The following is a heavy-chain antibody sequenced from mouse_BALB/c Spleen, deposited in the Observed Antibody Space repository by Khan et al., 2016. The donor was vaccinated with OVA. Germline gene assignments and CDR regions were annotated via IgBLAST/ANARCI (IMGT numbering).Heavy chain of an antibody. CDR3: ARRGLRWDFDY. J-gene: IGHJ2*01. Sequence: QVQLQQSGAELAKPGASVKMSCKASGYTFINYWILWIKQGPGQGLEWIGYINPSTGYTEYNKNFKDKATLNADKSSSTAYRQLSSLTSEDSTVYYCARRGLRWDFDYWGQGTTLTVSS. D-gene: IGHD1-1*01. CDR1: GYTFINYW. CDR2: INPSTGYT. V-gene: IGHV1-7*01.